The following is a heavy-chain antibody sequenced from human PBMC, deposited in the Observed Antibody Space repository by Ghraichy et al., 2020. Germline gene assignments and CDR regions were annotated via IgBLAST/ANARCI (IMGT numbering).Heavy chain of an antibody. CDR3: ARLFARKLDY. J-gene: IGHJ4*02. Sequence: SETLSLTCTVSGGSIDRSGYYWGWVRQPPGKGLEWIGSVFYSGTTYYNLSLKSRVTVSVDTSKNQFSLRLSSVTAADTSVYYCARLFARKLDYWGQGILVTGSS. CDR1: GGSIDRSGYY. V-gene: IGHV4-39*01. CDR2: VFYSGTT. D-gene: IGHD1-1*01.